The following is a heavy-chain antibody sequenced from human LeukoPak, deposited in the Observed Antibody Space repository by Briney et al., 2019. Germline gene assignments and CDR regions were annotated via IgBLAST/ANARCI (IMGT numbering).Heavy chain of an antibody. CDR1: GGFISSSSFY. J-gene: IGHJ5*02. CDR2: IYYSGTT. V-gene: IGHV4-39*07. D-gene: IGHD1-26*01. Sequence: SETLSLTCTVSGGFISSSSFYWGWIRPPPGKGLEWIGNIYYSGTTYYNPSLKSRVTISVDPSKNQFSLQLSSVTAADAAVYYCARWAPSYLQNWFDPWGQGTLVTVSS. CDR3: ARWAPSYLQNWFDP.